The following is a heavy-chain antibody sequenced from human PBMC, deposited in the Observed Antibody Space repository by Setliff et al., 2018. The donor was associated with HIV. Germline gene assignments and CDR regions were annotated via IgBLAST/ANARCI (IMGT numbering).Heavy chain of an antibody. J-gene: IGHJ4*02. CDR2: IYHSGST. D-gene: IGHD1-1*01. V-gene: IGHV4-38-2*01. CDR1: SYSISSGYY. CDR3: AQLGMVDDFDY. Sequence: PSETLSLTCAVSSYSISSGYYWGWIRQPPGKGLEWIGSIYHSGSTYYNPSLKSRVTISVDTSKNHFSLKLRSVTAADTAVYYCAQLGMVDDFDYWGQGTLVTVSS.